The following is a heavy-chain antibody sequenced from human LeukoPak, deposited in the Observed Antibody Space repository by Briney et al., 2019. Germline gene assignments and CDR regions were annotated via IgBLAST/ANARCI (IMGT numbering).Heavy chain of an antibody. J-gene: IGHJ4*02. CDR2: IYSGGST. Sequence: GGSLRLSCAASGFTVSSNYMSWVRQAPGKGLEWVSVIYSGGSTYYADSVKGRFTISRGNSKNTLYLQMNSLRAEDTAVYYCARGHDSSGLFDYWGQGTLVTVSS. D-gene: IGHD3-22*01. V-gene: IGHV3-53*01. CDR3: ARGHDSSGLFDY. CDR1: GFTVSSNY.